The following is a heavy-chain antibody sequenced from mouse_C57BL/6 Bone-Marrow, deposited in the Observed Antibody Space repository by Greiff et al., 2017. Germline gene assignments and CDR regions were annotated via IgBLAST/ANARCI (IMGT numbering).Heavy chain of an antibody. D-gene: IGHD2-1*01. Sequence: EVQLQQSGPVLVKPGASVKMSCKASGYTFTDYYMNWVKQSHGKSLEWIGVINPYNGGTSYNQKFKGKATLTGDKSSSTAYMELNSRTSEDSAVDYCAREGYGNYGGDYGGQGTTRTVSS. CDR2: INPYNGGT. CDR1: GYTFTDYY. J-gene: IGHJ2*01. V-gene: IGHV1-19*01. CDR3: AREGYGNYGGDY.